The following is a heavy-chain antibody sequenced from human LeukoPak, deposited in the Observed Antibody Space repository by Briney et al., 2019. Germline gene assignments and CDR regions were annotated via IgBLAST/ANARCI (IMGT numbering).Heavy chain of an antibody. D-gene: IGHD1-26*01. V-gene: IGHV1-69*05. CDR2: IIPIFGTA. Sequence: ASVKVSCKASGGTFSSYAISWVRQAPGQGLEWMGGIIPIFGTANYAQKFQGGVTITTGESTSTAYMELSSLRSEDTAVYYCARDRIEASKLSPGYYFDYWGQGTLVTVSS. CDR1: GGTFSSYA. J-gene: IGHJ4*02. CDR3: ARDRIEASKLSPGYYFDY.